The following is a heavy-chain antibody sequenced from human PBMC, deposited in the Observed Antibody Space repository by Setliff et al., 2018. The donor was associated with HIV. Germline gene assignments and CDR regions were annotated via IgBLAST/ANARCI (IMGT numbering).Heavy chain of an antibody. Sequence: GGSLRLSCAASGFMFTSRSMGWVRQPLEKGLEWVSGISGDGKTTYYARSVKALLTISRDLSKDTVYLDMNNLRVEDTGVYYCAQVAYSAAFEYWGHGALVTVSS. CDR3: AQVAYSAAFEY. V-gene: IGHV3-23*01. CDR1: GFMFTSRS. J-gene: IGHJ5*01. D-gene: IGHD2-21*01. CDR2: ISGDGKTT.